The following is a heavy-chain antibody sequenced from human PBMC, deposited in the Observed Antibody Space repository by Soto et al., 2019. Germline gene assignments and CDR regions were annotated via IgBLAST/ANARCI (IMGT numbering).Heavy chain of an antibody. CDR3: GKERSGHSYADS. J-gene: IGHJ4*02. CDR1: GFTFSHYA. Sequence: EVQLLESGGGLVQPGGSLRLSCAASGFTFSHYAMRWLRQPPGKGLEWVSAISGSGDRTYYADSVKVRFTISRENSKNTLYLQMNSLMAEDSAVYYCGKERSGHSYADSWGQGTLVTVSS. D-gene: IGHD5-18*01. CDR2: ISGSGDRT. V-gene: IGHV3-23*01.